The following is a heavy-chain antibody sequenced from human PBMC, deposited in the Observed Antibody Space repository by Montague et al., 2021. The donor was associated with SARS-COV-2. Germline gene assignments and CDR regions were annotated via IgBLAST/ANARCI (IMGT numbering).Heavy chain of an antibody. CDR3: ARGGEIDVWAPFGH. J-gene: IGHJ4*01. CDR1: GFTFSRNS. V-gene: IGHV3-21*01. CDR2: ISSDTLHT. D-gene: IGHD3-16*01. Sequence: SLRLSCATSGFTFSRNSMNWVRQAPGKGLEWVSTISSDTLHTFYAESVKGRFTISRDNAKNELCLQMNSLRAEDMAVYYCARGGEIDVWAPFGHWGHGTLVTVSS.